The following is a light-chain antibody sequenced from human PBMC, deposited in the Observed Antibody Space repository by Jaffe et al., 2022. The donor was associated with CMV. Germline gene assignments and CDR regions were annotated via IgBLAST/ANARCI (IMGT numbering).Light chain of an antibody. CDR2: GTS. CDR1: QRLSSNY. V-gene: IGKV3-20*01. J-gene: IGKJ2*01. Sequence: IVLTQSPGSLSLSPGETATLSCRASQRLSSNYLAWYQQIPGQAPRLLIYGTSTRATGIPDRFSGSGSGTDFTLTISRLEPEDFAVYYCQQYGSSTYTFGQGTRLEI. CDR3: QQYGSSTYT.